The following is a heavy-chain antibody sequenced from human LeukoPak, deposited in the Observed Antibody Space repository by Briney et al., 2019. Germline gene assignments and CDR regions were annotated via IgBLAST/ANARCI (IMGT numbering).Heavy chain of an antibody. V-gene: IGHV3-48*03. D-gene: IGHD3-10*02. CDR3: AELGITMIGGV. CDR1: GLTLSSYE. Sequence: GGSLRLASAASGLTLSSYEMKWVRQAPGKVLEWVSYISSSGSPIYYADSVKGRFAIARDNAKNSLYLQMNSLRAEDTAVYYCAELGITMIGGVWGKGTTVTISS. J-gene: IGHJ6*04. CDR2: ISSSGSPI.